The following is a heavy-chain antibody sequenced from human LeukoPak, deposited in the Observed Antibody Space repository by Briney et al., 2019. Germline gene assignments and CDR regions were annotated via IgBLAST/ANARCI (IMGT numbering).Heavy chain of an antibody. J-gene: IGHJ4*02. D-gene: IGHD3-10*01. CDR1: GGSIGSGSYY. CDR2: IYTSGST. V-gene: IGHV4-61*02. Sequence: TLSLTCTVSGGSIGSGSYYWSWIRQPAGKGLEWIGRIYTSGSTNYNPSLKSRVTISVDTSTNQFSLKLSSVTAADTAVYYCARASGVESYFDYWGQGTLVTVSS. CDR3: ARASGVESYFDY.